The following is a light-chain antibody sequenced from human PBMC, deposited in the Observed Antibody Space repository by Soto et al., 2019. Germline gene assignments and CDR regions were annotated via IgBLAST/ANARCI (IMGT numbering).Light chain of an antibody. V-gene: IGLV4-60*03. J-gene: IGLJ3*02. Sequence: QSVLTQSSSASASLGSSVKLTCTLSSGHSSYIIAWHQHQPGKAPRYLMKLEGSGNYNKGSGVPDRFSGSSSGADRYLTISNLQSEDEADYYCETWNSNTRVFGGGTKLTVL. CDR1: SGHSSYI. CDR3: ETWNSNTRV. CDR2: LEGSGNY.